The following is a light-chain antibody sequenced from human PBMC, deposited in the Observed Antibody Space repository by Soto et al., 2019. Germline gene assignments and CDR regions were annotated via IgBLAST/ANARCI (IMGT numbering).Light chain of an antibody. CDR2: GNS. V-gene: IGLV1-40*01. CDR3: QSYDSSLSGVHV. Sequence: QSVLTQPPSVSGAPGQRVTISCTGSSSNIGAGYDVHWYQQLPGTAPKLLIYGNSNRPSGVPDRFSGSKSGTSASLAITGLQAEDEADYYCQSYDSSLSGVHVLGTGTKVTVL. J-gene: IGLJ1*01. CDR1: SSNIGAGYD.